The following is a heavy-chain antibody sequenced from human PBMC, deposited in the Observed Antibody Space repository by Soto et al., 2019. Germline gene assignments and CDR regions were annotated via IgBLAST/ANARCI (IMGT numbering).Heavy chain of an antibody. Sequence: KPSETLSLTCTVSGGSISSSSYYWGWIRQPPGKGLEWIGSIYYSGSTYYDPSLKSRVTISVDTSKNQFSLKLSSVTAADTAVYYCARPGGSQRYYYYGMDVWGQGTTVTVSS. D-gene: IGHD1-26*01. CDR2: IYYSGST. CDR1: GGSISSSSYY. V-gene: IGHV4-39*01. J-gene: IGHJ6*02. CDR3: ARPGGSQRYYYYGMDV.